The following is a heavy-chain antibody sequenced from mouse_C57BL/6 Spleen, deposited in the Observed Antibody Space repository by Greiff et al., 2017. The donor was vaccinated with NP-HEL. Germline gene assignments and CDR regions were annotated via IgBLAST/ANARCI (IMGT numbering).Heavy chain of an antibody. V-gene: IGHV1-55*01. CDR2: IYPGSGST. J-gene: IGHJ2*01. Sequence: QVQLQQPGAELVKPGASVKMSCKASGYTFTSYWITWVKQRPGQGLEWIGDIYPGSGSTNYNEKFKSKATMTVDTSSRTAYMPLSSLTSEDSAVYYCARWGITVNFDYWGQGTTLTVSS. CDR3: ARWGITVNFDY. CDR1: GYTFTSYW. D-gene: IGHD1-1*01.